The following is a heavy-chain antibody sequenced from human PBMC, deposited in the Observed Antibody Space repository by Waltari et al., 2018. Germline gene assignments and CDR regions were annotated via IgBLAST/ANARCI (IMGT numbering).Heavy chain of an antibody. V-gene: IGHV4-38-2*01. CDR1: GYSISSGYY. J-gene: IGHJ4*02. Sequence: QVQLQESGPGLVKPSETLSLTCAVSGYSISSGYYWGWIRQPPGEGLEWIGTISHSGSTSYNPSLKSRVTISIDTSKNQFSLKLSSVTAADTAVYYCARGYDFWGQGTLVTVSS. CDR3: ARGYDF. D-gene: IGHD3-3*01. CDR2: ISHSGST.